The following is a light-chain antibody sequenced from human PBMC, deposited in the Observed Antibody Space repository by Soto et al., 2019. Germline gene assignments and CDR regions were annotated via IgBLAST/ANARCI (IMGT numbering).Light chain of an antibody. CDR3: AAWDDTLDAYV. Sequence: QAVVTQPASVSGTPGQTVIISASGSSSNIGSNTVNWYQHLPGTAPKLLMYADKQRPSGVPDRFSGSKSGSSASLAISGLQPEDEGDYYCAAWDDTLDAYVFGPGTKLTVL. J-gene: IGLJ1*01. V-gene: IGLV1-44*01. CDR2: ADK. CDR1: SSNIGSNT.